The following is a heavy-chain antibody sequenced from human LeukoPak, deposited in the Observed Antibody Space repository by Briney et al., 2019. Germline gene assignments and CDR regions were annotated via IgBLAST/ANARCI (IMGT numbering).Heavy chain of an antibody. CDR3: ARGVDL. Sequence: PSETLSLTCGVFSGSLSGYYWRWIRQPPGGGLEWIGEINYSGSPNYNPSLKSRVTISGDTSKKQFSLNLTSVTAADTGVYYCARGVDLWGRGTPVTVSS. CDR2: INYSGSP. J-gene: IGHJ2*01. V-gene: IGHV4-34*01. CDR1: SGSLSGYY.